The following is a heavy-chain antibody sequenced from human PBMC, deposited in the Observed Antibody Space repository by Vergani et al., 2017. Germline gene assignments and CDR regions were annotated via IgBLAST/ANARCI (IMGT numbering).Heavy chain of an antibody. Sequence: QVQLQESGPGLVRPSETLSLTCTVSGGSLSGYYWNWIRQTPGEGLEWIGYVEDSGYFNYNPSLKTRVPMSSDTSNNQFSLMLSAVTVADTAVYYCARGPSVVQGHYIYYYSCFMDVWGKGTTVTVSS. CDR1: GGSLSGYY. D-gene: IGHD2-15*01. V-gene: IGHV4-59*01. J-gene: IGHJ6*03. CDR3: ARGPSVVQGHYIYYYSCFMDV. CDR2: VEDSGYF.